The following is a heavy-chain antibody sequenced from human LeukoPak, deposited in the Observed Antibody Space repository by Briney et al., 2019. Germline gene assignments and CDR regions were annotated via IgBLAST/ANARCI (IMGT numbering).Heavy chain of an antibody. CDR2: VSGSGGST. Sequence: GGSLRLSCAASGFTFSSYAMSWVRQAPRKGLEWVSVVSGSGGSTYYADSVKGRFTISRDNSKNTLYLQMNSLRAEDTAVYYCARDERNLGAFDIWGQGTMVTVPS. V-gene: IGHV3-23*01. CDR1: GFTFSSYA. CDR3: ARDERNLGAFDI. J-gene: IGHJ3*02.